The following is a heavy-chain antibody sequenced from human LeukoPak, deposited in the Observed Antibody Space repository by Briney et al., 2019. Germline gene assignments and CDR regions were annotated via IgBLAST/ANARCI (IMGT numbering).Heavy chain of an antibody. J-gene: IGHJ5*02. D-gene: IGHD6-19*01. CDR2: ISGSGGST. CDR1: GVTVKSVA. CDR3: AKHSSGAYNWFDP. V-gene: IGHV3-23*01. Sequence: LIQSGPEYGVTVKSVAIGWGRQVQRKGLEWVSAISGSGGSTYYADSVKGRFTISRDNSKNTLYLQMNSLRAEDTAVSYCAKHSSGAYNWFDPWGQGTLVTVSS.